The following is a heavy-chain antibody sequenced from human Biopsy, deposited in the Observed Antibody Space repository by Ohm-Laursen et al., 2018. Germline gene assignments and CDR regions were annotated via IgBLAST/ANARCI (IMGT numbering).Heavy chain of an antibody. Sequence: SLRLSCAASGFIFDDYDMHWVRQAPGKGLEWVSRINRDSDTADYVDSVRGRFTISRDNTRKTLFLQMNSLRPEDTALYYCVKDRGGARASFHYWGQGIRVAGSS. V-gene: IGHV3-9*01. D-gene: IGHD3-16*01. J-gene: IGHJ4*02. CDR1: GFIFDDYD. CDR3: VKDRGGARASFHY. CDR2: INRDSDTA.